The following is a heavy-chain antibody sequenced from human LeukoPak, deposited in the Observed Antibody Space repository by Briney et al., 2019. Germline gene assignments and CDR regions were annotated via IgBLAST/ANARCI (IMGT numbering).Heavy chain of an antibody. Sequence: GWTLRLSCAASGFTFSSYGMSWVRQARGKGLEWVSAISGSGGSTYYADSVKGRFTISRDNSKNTLYLQMNSLRAEDTAVYYCAKGVVYCSGGSCQQFDYWGQGTLVTVSS. J-gene: IGHJ4*02. D-gene: IGHD2-15*01. CDR3: AKGVVYCSGGSCQQFDY. V-gene: IGHV3-23*01. CDR1: GFTFSSYG. CDR2: ISGSGGST.